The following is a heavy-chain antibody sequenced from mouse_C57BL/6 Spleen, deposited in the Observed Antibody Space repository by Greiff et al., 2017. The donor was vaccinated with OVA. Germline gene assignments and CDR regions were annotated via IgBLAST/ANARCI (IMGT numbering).Heavy chain of an antibody. CDR1: GYSFTGYY. CDR2: INPSTGGT. D-gene: IGHD1-1*01. CDR3: ARTPFLTTVVEYYAMDY. V-gene: IGHV1-42*01. Sequence: VQLQQSGPELVKPGASVKISCKASGYSFTGYYMNWVKQSPEKSLEWIGEINPSTGGTTYNQKFKAKATLTVDKSSSTAYMQLKSLTSEDSAVYYCARTPFLTTVVEYYAMDYWGQGTSVTVSS. J-gene: IGHJ4*01.